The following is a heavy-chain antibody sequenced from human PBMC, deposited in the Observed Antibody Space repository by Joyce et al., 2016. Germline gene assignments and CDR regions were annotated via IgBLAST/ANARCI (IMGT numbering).Heavy chain of an antibody. CDR2: IKSDGSIT. D-gene: IGHD7-27*01. CDR3: GRDYWGTADY. V-gene: IGHV3-74*01. Sequence: EVQLVESGGALVQPGGSLRLSCAASGFAFSSYGMHWVRQAPGKGLEWVSRIKSDGSITHYADSVKGRFTISRDNAKNTLFLQMNSLRVEDTALYYCGRDYWGTADYWGQGTLVTVSS. CDR1: GFAFSSYG. J-gene: IGHJ4*02.